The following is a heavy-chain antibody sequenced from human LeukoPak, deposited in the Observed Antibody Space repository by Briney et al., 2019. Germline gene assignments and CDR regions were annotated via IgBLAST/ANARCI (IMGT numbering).Heavy chain of an antibody. CDR3: ASQVGATGGKGFDC. V-gene: IGHV5-51*01. J-gene: IGHJ4*02. Sequence: GESLKISCKTSGFRFTDQWIGWVRQMPGKGLEWMGIIHPGNSETRYSPSFQGQVTISVDRSISTAYLQWSSLRASDTAMYYCASQVGATGGKGFDCWGQGTLVTVSS. CDR1: GFRFTDQW. D-gene: IGHD1-26*01. CDR2: IHPGNSET.